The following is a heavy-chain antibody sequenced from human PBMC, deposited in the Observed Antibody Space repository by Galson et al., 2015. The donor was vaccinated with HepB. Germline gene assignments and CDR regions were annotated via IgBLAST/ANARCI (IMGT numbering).Heavy chain of an antibody. Sequence: SLRLSCAASGFTFSSYGMHWVRQAPGKGLEWVAFIRYDGSNKYYADSVKGRFTISSDNSKNTLYLQMNSLRAEDTAVYYCAKRGSGSYHPFDYWGQGTLVTVSS. CDR1: GFTFSSYG. D-gene: IGHD3-10*01. CDR3: AKRGSGSYHPFDY. V-gene: IGHV3-30*02. J-gene: IGHJ4*02. CDR2: IRYDGSNK.